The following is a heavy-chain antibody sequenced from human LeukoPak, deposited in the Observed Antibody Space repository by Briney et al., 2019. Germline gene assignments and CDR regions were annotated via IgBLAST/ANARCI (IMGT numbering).Heavy chain of an antibody. CDR2: IYYSGST. CDR1: GASISSSTYY. V-gene: IGHV4-61*05. Sequence: SETLSLTCTVSGASISSSTYYWGWIRQPPGKGLEWIGYIYYSGSTNYNPSLKTRVTISVDTSKNQFSLKLSSVTAADTAVYYCARGGKNSGWYGWGQGTLVTVSS. CDR3: ARGGKNSGWYG. D-gene: IGHD6-19*01. J-gene: IGHJ4*02.